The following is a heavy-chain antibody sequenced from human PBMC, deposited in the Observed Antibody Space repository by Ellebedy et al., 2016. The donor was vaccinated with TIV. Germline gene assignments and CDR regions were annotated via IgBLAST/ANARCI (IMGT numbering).Heavy chain of an antibody. V-gene: IGHV1-69*04. J-gene: IGHJ4*02. Sequence: AASVKVSCKASGGTFSSYAISWVRQAPGQGLEWMGRIIPILGIANYAQKFQGRVTITADKSTSTAYMELSSLRSEDTAVYCCARDPFGGVIVADYWGQGTLVTVSS. CDR2: IIPILGIA. CDR1: GGTFSSYA. D-gene: IGHD3-16*02. CDR3: ARDPFGGVIVADY.